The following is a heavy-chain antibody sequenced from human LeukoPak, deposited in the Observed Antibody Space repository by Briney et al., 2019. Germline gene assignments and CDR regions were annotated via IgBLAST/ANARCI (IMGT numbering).Heavy chain of an antibody. D-gene: IGHD2-2*01. CDR1: GGSISSGGYY. V-gene: IGHV4-31*03. J-gene: IGHJ3*02. CDR2: IYYSGST. CDR3: ARALGPVVPAAPDDAFDI. Sequence: SQTLSLTCTVPGGSISSGGYYWSWIRQHPGKGLEWIGYIYYSGSTYYNPSLKSRVTISVDTSKNQFSLKLSSVTAADTAVYYCARALGPVVPAAPDDAFDIWGQGTMVTVSS.